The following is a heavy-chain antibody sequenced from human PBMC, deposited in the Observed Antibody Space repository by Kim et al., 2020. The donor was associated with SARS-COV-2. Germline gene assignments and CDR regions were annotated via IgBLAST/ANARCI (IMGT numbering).Heavy chain of an antibody. CDR1: GGSFSGYY. CDR2: INHSGST. D-gene: IGHD6-13*01. J-gene: IGHJ4*02. Sequence: SETLSLTCAVYGGSFSGYYWSWIRQPPGKGLEWIGEINHSGSTNYNPSLKSRVTISVDTSKNQFSLKLSSVTAADTAVYYCAREAPRGSSWYSVSGYYFDYWGQGTLVTVSS. V-gene: IGHV4-34*01. CDR3: AREAPRGSSWYSVSGYYFDY.